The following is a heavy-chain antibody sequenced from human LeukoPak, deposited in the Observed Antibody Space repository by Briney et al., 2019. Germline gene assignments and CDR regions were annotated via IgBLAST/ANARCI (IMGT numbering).Heavy chain of an antibody. CDR3: TRESSGWEVYFDY. V-gene: IGHV3-49*03. D-gene: IGHD6-19*01. CDR1: GFTFGDYA. J-gene: IGHJ4*02. CDR2: IRSKAYGGTT. Sequence: GGSLRLSCTASGFTFGDYAMSWFRQAPGKGLEWVGFIRSKAYGGTTEYAASVKGRFTISRDDSKSIAYLQMNSLKTEDTAVYYCTRESSGWEVYFDYWGQGTLVTVSS.